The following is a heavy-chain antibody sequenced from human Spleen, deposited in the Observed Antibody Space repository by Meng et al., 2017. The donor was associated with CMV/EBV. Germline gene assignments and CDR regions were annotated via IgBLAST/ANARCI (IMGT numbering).Heavy chain of an antibody. CDR2: IYYSGST. CDR3: ARQLERFLDP. CDR1: GGSISSSSYY. Sequence: GSLRLSCTVSGGSISSSSYYWGWIRQPPGKGLEWIGSIYYSGSTYYNPSLKSRVTISVDTSKNQFSLKLSSVTAADTAVYYCARQLERFLDPWGQGTLVTVSS. D-gene: IGHD3-3*01. J-gene: IGHJ5*02. V-gene: IGHV4-39*01.